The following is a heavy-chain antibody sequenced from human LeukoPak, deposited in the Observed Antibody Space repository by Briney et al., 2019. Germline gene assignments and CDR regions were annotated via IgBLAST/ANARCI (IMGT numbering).Heavy chain of an antibody. CDR1: GCTFSSYA. CDR3: ARDWSIKD. CDR2: ISYDGSNE. J-gene: IGHJ4*02. V-gene: IGHV3-30*04. D-gene: IGHD3-3*01. Sequence: GGTLSLSCAASGCTFSSYAMHWVRQAPGQGLEREAVISYDGSNEYYADSVKGRFTISSDNSENILYLQMNSPRAEETAVDYCARDWSIKDWGQR.